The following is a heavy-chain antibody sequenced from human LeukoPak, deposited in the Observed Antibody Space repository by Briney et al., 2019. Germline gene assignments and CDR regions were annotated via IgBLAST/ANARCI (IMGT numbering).Heavy chain of an antibody. J-gene: IGHJ4*02. CDR3: ARDRCSSTSCYIGPNYYFDY. D-gene: IGHD2-2*02. V-gene: IGHV3-21*01. Sequence: GGSLRLSCAASGFAFSSYSMNWVRQAPGKGLEWVSSISSSSSYIYYADSVKGRFTISRDNAKNSLYLQMNSLRAEDTAVYYCARDRCSSTSCYIGPNYYFDYWGQGTLVTVSS. CDR2: ISSSSSYI. CDR1: GFAFSSYS.